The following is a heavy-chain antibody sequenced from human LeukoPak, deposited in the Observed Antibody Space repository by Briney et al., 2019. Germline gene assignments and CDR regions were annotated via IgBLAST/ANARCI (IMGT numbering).Heavy chain of an antibody. Sequence: GGYLRLSCAASGFTFSSYWMSWVRQAPGKGLEWVANIKQDGSEKYYVDSVKGRFTISRDNAKNSLYLQMNSLRAEDTAVYYCARYSSRFLEWLPSFGFDPWGQGTLVTVSS. CDR1: GFTFSSYW. CDR2: IKQDGSEK. D-gene: IGHD3-3*01. V-gene: IGHV3-7*01. CDR3: ARYSSRFLEWLPSFGFDP. J-gene: IGHJ5*02.